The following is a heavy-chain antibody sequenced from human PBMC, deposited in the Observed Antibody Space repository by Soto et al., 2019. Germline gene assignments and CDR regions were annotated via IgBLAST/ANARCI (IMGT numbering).Heavy chain of an antibody. V-gene: IGHV4-34*01. Sequence: SETLSLTCAVYGGSFSGYYWSWIRQPPGKGLEWIGEINHSGSTNYSPSLKSRVTVSVDTSKNQYSLKLSSVTAADTAVYYCARGRIAAAGTNWFDPWGQGTLVTVSS. J-gene: IGHJ5*02. CDR2: INHSGST. CDR3: ARGRIAAAGTNWFDP. CDR1: GGSFSGYY. D-gene: IGHD6-13*01.